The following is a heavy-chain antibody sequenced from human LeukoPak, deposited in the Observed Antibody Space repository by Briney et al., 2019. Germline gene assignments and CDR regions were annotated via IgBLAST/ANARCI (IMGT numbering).Heavy chain of an antibody. J-gene: IGHJ1*01. V-gene: IGHV3-7*02. D-gene: IGHD3-16*01. CDR3: AVSEAGGTY. CDR1: GFTFSNYW. CDR2: IKPDGSGK. Sequence: PGGSLRLSCAASGFTFSNYWMGWVRQAPGKGLEWVANIKPDGSGKFYVDSLKGRFTISRDNAKNSLYLQMNSLRAEDTAVYYCAVSEAGGTYWGQGTLVTVSS.